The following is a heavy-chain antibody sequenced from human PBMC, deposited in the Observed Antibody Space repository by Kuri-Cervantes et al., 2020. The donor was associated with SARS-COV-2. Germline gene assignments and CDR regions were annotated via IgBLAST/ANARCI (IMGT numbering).Heavy chain of an antibody. CDR1: GASISRSTYY. Sequence: GSLRLSCTVSGASISRSTYYWGWIRQPPGKRLEWIGSIYHTGSTFYNPSLKRRVTISVDTSKNRYSLKLTSVTAADTAVYYCSSLEVWGPGTLVTVSS. D-gene: IGHD1-1*01. J-gene: IGHJ4*02. CDR3: SSLEV. CDR2: IYHTGST. V-gene: IGHV4-39*01.